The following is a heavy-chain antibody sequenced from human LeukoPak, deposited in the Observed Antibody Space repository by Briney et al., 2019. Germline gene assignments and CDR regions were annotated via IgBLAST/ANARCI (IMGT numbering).Heavy chain of an antibody. CDR3: TRESGAFSPFGF. Sequence: SETLSLTCAVSGGSIITTNWWSWVRQPPGKGLEWIGEVSLKGATNYSPSLESRVSMSIDKSKNHLSLKLRSVTAADTATYYCTRESGAFSPFGFWGQGTLVTVSS. V-gene: IGHV4-4*02. CDR2: VSLKGAT. J-gene: IGHJ4*02. D-gene: IGHD1-26*01. CDR1: GGSIITTNW.